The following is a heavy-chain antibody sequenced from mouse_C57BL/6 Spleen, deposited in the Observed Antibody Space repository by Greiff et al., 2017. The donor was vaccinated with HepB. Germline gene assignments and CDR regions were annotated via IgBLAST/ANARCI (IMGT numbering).Heavy chain of an antibody. CDR1: GYTFTDYE. D-gene: IGHD1-1*01. CDR3: TRCTTVVEGFAY. Sequence: VKLMESGAELVRPGASVTLSCKASGYTFTDYEMHWVKQTPVHGLEWIGAIDPETGGTAYNQKFKGKAILTADKSSSTAYMELRSLTSEDSAVYYCTRCTTVVEGFAYWGQGTLVTVSA. J-gene: IGHJ3*01. V-gene: IGHV1-15*01. CDR2: IDPETGGT.